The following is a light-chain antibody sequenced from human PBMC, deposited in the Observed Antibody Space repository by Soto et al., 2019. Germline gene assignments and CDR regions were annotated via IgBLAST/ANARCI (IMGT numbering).Light chain of an antibody. CDR2: DAS. J-gene: IGKJ4*01. CDR1: QSVDSY. Sequence: EIVLTQSPATLSLSPGERATLSCRASQSVDSYLAWYQQKPGQAPRLLIYDASTRATGIPARFSGAGSGTAVSLTISSLEPEDFAVYYCQQRRTWPLAFGGGTNVQIQ. V-gene: IGKV3-11*01. CDR3: QQRRTWPLA.